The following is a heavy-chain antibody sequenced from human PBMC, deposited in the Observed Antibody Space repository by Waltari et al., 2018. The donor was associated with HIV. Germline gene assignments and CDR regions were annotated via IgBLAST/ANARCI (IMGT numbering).Heavy chain of an antibody. CDR2: VNAGNGDT. CDR3: ARGRWTAHRKEYYFDY. Sequence: QAQLVQSGAEVKKPGASVKVSCKASGYTFTNYAVNWVRQAPGQRLEWMGWVNAGNGDTKYSQNCQGRVSINRDTSASTAYMELSSLESGDTAVYYCARGRWTAHRKEYYFDYWGQGTWVTVSS. CDR1: GYTFTNYA. D-gene: IGHD2-15*01. J-gene: IGHJ4*02. V-gene: IGHV1-3*01.